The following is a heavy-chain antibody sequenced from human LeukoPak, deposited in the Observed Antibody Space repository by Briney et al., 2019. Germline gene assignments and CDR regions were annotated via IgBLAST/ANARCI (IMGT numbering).Heavy chain of an antibody. Sequence: GGSLRLSCAASGFTFSSYAMSWVRHAPGKGLEWVSAISGSGGSTYYADSVKGRFTISRDNSKNTLYLQMNSLRAEDTAVYYCARESRDCSGGSCYWYYYYYGMDVWGQGTTVTVSS. CDR1: GFTFSSYA. J-gene: IGHJ6*02. D-gene: IGHD2-15*01. CDR3: ARESRDCSGGSCYWYYYYYGMDV. CDR2: ISGSGGST. V-gene: IGHV3-23*01.